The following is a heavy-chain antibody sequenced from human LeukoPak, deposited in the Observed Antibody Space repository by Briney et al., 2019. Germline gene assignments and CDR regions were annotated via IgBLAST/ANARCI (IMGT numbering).Heavy chain of an antibody. V-gene: IGHV3-30*04. CDR3: ARDSVGATNYFDY. D-gene: IGHD1-26*01. J-gene: IGHJ4*02. CDR2: ISYDGRNK. Sequence: PGRSLRLSCAASGFTFSNYAMHCVRQAPGKGLEWVALISYDGRNKYYADSVKGRLTISRDNSKNTLFLQMNNLRAEDTAVYYCARDSVGATNYFDYWGQGTLVTVSS. CDR1: GFTFSNYA.